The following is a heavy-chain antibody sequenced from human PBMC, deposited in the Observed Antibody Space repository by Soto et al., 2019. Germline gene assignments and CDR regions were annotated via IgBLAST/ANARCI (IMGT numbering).Heavy chain of an antibody. J-gene: IGHJ6*02. CDR2: IIPIFGTA. CDR3: ARVPYYYGSGSYPGKSYYYGMDV. Sequence: QVELVQSGAEVKKPGSSVKVSCKASGGTFSSYAISWVRQALGQGLEWMGGIIPIFGTANYAQKFQGRVTITADESTSTAYMELSSLRSEDTAVYYCARVPYYYGSGSYPGKSYYYGMDVWGQGTTVTVSS. D-gene: IGHD3-10*01. V-gene: IGHV1-69*01. CDR1: GGTFSSYA.